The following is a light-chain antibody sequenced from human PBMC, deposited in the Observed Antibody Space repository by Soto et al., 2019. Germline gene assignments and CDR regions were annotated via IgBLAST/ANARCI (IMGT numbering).Light chain of an antibody. Sequence: EIVMTQSPASLSVSPGERATLSCRASQNINNNLAWYQHKPGHAPRVVIYGASARATDIPARFSGSGSGTQFTLTISSLQSEDFAVYYCQQYYDWPPWTYGQGTKVEV. CDR3: QQYYDWPPWT. V-gene: IGKV3-15*01. CDR2: GAS. J-gene: IGKJ1*01. CDR1: QNINNN.